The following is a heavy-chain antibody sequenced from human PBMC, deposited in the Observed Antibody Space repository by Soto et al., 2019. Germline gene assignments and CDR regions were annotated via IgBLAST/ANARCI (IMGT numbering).Heavy chain of an antibody. Sequence: QVQLVQSGAEVKKPGASVKVSCKASGYTFTSYDINWVRQATGQGLEWMGWMNPNSGNTGYAQKFQGRVTMTRNTDRSTAYRGAASLRSEETAVYFCARVPGAYGDYGGWENWFVPWGQGTLVTVSS. V-gene: IGHV1-8*01. CDR3: ARVPGAYGDYGGWENWFVP. D-gene: IGHD4-17*01. CDR2: MNPNSGNT. J-gene: IGHJ5*02. CDR1: GYTFTSYD.